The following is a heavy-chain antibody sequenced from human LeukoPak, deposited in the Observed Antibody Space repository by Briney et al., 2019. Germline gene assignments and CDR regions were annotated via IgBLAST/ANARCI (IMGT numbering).Heavy chain of an antibody. D-gene: IGHD4-17*01. CDR3: ARHYWTTVTTARFDP. V-gene: IGHV3-21*01. J-gene: IGHJ5*02. Sequence: GGSLRLSCAASGFTFSSYSMNWVRQAPGKGLEWVSSISSSSSYIYYVDSVKGRFTISRDNAKNSLYLQMNSLRAEDTAVYYCARHYWTTVTTARFDPWGQGTLVTVSS. CDR2: ISSSSSYI. CDR1: GFTFSSYS.